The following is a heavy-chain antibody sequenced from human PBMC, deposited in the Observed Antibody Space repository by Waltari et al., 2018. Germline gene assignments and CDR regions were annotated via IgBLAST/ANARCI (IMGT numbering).Heavy chain of an antibody. Sequence: QVQLQESGPGLVKPSETLSLTCTVSGGSISSYYRSWTRQPAGKGLEWFGRIYTSGSTNSNPSLKSRVTMSVDTSKNQCSLKLSSVTAADTAVYYCASLIYSSSWALFDYWGQGTLVTVSS. J-gene: IGHJ4*02. V-gene: IGHV4-4*07. CDR2: IYTSGST. CDR3: ASLIYSSSWALFDY. D-gene: IGHD6-13*01. CDR1: GGSISSYY.